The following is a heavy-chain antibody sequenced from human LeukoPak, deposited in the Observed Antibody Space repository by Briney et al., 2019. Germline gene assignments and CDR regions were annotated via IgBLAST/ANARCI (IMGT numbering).Heavy chain of an antibody. D-gene: IGHD3-10*01. V-gene: IGHV1-2*06. CDR1: GYTFTGYY. CDR3: ARDRALRGVRPFSFDY. Sequence: ASVTVTCKASGYTFTGYYMHWVRQAPGQGLEWMGLINHNSGGTNYAQKLQGRGPMTRETSISTAYMELSRLRSDETAVYYCARDRALRGVRPFSFDYWGQGTLVTVSS. J-gene: IGHJ4*02. CDR2: INHNSGGT.